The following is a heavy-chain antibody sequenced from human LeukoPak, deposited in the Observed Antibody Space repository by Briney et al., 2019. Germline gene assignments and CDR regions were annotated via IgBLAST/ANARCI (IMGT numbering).Heavy chain of an antibody. D-gene: IGHD3-22*01. CDR1: GFTLSSYG. CDR3: ARDIGDSGFFLDY. J-gene: IGHJ4*02. CDR2: IWYDGSKK. Sequence: GESLRLSCAASGFTLSSYGIHWVRQASGKGLEWVAVIWYDGSKKYYGDSVKGRFTISRDNSKNTLHLQMNSLRVEDTAVYYCARDIGDSGFFLDYWGQGTLVTVSS. V-gene: IGHV3-33*01.